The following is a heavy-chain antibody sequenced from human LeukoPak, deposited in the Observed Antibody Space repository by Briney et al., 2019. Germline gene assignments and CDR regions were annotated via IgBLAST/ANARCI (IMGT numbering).Heavy chain of an antibody. J-gene: IGHJ4*02. CDR1: GFTFSSYA. V-gene: IGHV3-23*01. Sequence: GGSLRLSCAASGFTFSSYAMSWVRQAPGKGLEWFSAISGSGGSTHYADSVKGRFTISRDNSKNTLYLQMNSLRAEDTAVYYCAKDPGRGDFDWLLPYFDYWGQGTLVTVSS. CDR2: ISGSGGST. D-gene: IGHD3-9*01. CDR3: AKDPGRGDFDWLLPYFDY.